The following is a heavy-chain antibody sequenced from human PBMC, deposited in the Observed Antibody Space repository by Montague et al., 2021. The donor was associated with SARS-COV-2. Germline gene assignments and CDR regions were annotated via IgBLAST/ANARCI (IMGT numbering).Heavy chain of an antibody. CDR3: ARSHDYRGNDYFDS. V-gene: IGHV4-34*01. D-gene: IGHD4-23*01. CDR1: GGSLSGFY. Sequence: SETLSLTCAVYGGSLSGFYWTWIRQAPGKGLEWVGEITHGGSTSXSPALKSRLTISLDTSKNQFSLKLDSVTAADTATYYCARSHDYRGNDYFDSWGQGALVIVPS. CDR2: ITHGGST. J-gene: IGHJ4*02.